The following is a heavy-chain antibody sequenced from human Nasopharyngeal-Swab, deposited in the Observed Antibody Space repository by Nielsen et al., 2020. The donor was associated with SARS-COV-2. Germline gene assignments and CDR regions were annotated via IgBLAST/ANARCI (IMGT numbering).Heavy chain of an antibody. J-gene: IGHJ5*02. CDR3: AKEGATGWFDP. V-gene: IGHV4-59*11. CDR1: GVSFTSQY. CDR2: ISHNSGT. Sequence: SETLSLTCTVSGVSFTSQYWSWIRQPPGKGLEWIGYISHNSGTSYNPSLKSRVTMFMDTSKNQFSLRLTSVTAADTAVYYCAKEGATGWFDPCGQGTLVTVSS.